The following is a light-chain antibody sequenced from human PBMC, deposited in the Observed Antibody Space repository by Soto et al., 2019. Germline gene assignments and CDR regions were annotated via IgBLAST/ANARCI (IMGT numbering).Light chain of an antibody. CDR2: GVS. CDR1: QSVRGSS. CDR3: QQHNDRWT. V-gene: IGKV3-20*01. Sequence: EIVLTQSPGTLSLSPVEIVTRSFMASQSVRGSSLAWYQQKPGQAPRLLIYGVSSRATGIPARFSGGGSGTDFSLTISRLEPEDFSVYYCQQHNDRWTFGQGTKVDIK. J-gene: IGKJ1*01.